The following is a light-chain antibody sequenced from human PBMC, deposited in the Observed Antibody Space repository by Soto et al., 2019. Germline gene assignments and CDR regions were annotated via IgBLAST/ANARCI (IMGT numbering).Light chain of an antibody. CDR3: QQYDNSPQT. Sequence: DIVMTQSPDSLAVSLGERATINCKSSQSVLYSSNNKNYLAWYQQKPGQPPKLLIFWASTRESGVPDRFSGSGSGTDFTLSISSRQAEDVAVYYCQQYDNSPQTFGQGTNVEIK. CDR2: WAS. CDR1: QSVLYSSNNKNY. V-gene: IGKV4-1*01. J-gene: IGKJ1*01.